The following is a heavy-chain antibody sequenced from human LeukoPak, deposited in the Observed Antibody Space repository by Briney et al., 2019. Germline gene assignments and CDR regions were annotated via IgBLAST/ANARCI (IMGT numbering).Heavy chain of an antibody. CDR2: INSDGSTA. J-gene: IGHJ3*02. CDR1: GFTFSNYW. Sequence: GRSLRLSCAASGFTFSNYWMHWVRQAPGKGLVWVSRINSDGSTATYADSVKGRFTTSRDNAKKTLYVQMNSLRAEDTAVYYCAREVGGNLGDAFDIWGQGTMVTVSS. D-gene: IGHD4-23*01. V-gene: IGHV3-74*03. CDR3: AREVGGNLGDAFDI.